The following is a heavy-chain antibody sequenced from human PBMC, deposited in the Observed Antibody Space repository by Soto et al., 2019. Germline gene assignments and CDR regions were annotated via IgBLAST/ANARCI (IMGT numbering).Heavy chain of an antibody. CDR3: AKGRYDFWSPYYFDS. V-gene: IGHV3-48*03. CDR1: GFTFSSFE. J-gene: IGHJ4*02. CDR2: INPSGRTI. D-gene: IGHD3-3*01. Sequence: PGGSLRLSCVASGFTFSSFEMNWIRQAPGKGPEWIAVINPSGRTISYADSVKGRFTISRDNAGNSLYLQMDSLRDEDTALYYCAKGRYDFWSPYYFDSWGQGTLVTVSS.